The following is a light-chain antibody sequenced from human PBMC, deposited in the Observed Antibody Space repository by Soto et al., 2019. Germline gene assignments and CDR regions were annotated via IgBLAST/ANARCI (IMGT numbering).Light chain of an antibody. Sequence: EIVMTQSPATLSVSPGDRVTLSCRASQSVGTNVAWYQQRPGQAPRLLIYGASVRASGVPSRLSGSESETVFTLAVTSLQAEEFANYYGQQWVRWTFGQGTRLELK. J-gene: IGKJ1*01. CDR3: QQWVRWT. V-gene: IGKV3-15*01. CDR2: GAS. CDR1: QSVGTN.